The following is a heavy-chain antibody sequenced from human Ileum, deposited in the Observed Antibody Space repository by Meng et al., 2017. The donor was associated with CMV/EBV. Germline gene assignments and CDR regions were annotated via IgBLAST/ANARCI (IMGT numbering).Heavy chain of an antibody. V-gene: IGHV1-8*01. CDR1: GYTFTRYD. Sequence: ASVKVSCKTSGYTFTRYDNTLVRQAAGQGLEWMGWMNPTTSNRGYAQKFQGRVTITRNTSISTAYMELSSLKSEDTAIYYCARGSSAITLVGVDSENRRYHYGLDVWGQGTPVTVSS. CDR3: ARGSSAITLVGVDSENRRYHYGLDV. J-gene: IGHJ6*02. D-gene: IGHD3-3*01. CDR2: MNPTTSNR.